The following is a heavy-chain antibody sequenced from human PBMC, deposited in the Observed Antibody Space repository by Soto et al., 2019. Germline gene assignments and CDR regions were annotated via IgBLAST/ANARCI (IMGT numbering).Heavy chain of an antibody. V-gene: IGHV4-39*01. Sequence: QLQLQESGPGLVKPSETLSLTCTVSGGSISSSSYYWGWIRQPPGKGLEWIGNIYYSGSTYYNPSLKSRVTISVDTSKNPFSLELSSVTAADTAVYYCASLLGYCSSTSCYFSAFAIWGQGTMVTVSS. J-gene: IGHJ3*02. CDR3: ASLLGYCSSTSCYFSAFAI. CDR1: GGSISSSSYY. D-gene: IGHD2-2*01. CDR2: IYYSGST.